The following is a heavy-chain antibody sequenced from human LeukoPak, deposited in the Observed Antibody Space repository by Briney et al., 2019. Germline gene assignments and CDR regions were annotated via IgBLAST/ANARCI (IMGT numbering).Heavy chain of an antibody. J-gene: IGHJ4*02. CDR2: IYSGGAI. CDR1: GFAVCSNY. Sequence: GGSLRLSCVASGFAVCSNYMSWVRQAPGKGLEWVSLIYSGGAIRYADSVKGRFTISRDSSKNTLFLQMNDLTVEDTARYYCARRPGNWGQGILVTVSS. V-gene: IGHV3-53*01. D-gene: IGHD1-14*01. CDR3: ARRPGN.